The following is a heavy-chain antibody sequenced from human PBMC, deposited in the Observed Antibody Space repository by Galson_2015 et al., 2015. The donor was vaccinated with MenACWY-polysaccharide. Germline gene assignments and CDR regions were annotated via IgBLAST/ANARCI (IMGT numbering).Heavy chain of an antibody. Sequence: SLRLSCAASGFTFDDYAMHWVRQAPGKGLEWVSGINWNSGRMGYVDSVKGRFTISRDNAKNSLYLQMNSLRVEDTALYYCGRDLLTSADYWGQGTLVTVSS. J-gene: IGHJ4*02. V-gene: IGHV3-9*01. CDR2: INWNSGRM. D-gene: IGHD6-25*01. CDR3: GRDLLTSADY. CDR1: GFTFDDYA.